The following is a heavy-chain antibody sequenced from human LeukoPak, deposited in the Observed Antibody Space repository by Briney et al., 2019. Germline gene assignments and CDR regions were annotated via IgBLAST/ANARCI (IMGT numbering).Heavy chain of an antibody. CDR1: GGSISSGGYY. CDR2: IYYSGST. D-gene: IGHD3-10*01. CDR3: ARALWFGESYRFDP. J-gene: IGHJ5*02. V-gene: IGHV4-31*03. Sequence: SETLSLTCTVSGGSISSGGYYWSWIRQHPGKGLEWIGYIYYSGSTYYNPSLKSRVTISVDTSKNQFSLKLSSVTAADTAVCYCARALWFGESYRFDPWGQGTLVTVSS.